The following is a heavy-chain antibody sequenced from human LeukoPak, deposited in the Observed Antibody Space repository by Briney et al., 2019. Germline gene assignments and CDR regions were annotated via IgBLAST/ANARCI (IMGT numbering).Heavy chain of an antibody. CDR1: DDSITIYY. J-gene: IGHJ4*02. CDR3: ARGVVAAAGRTFDF. Sequence: SETLSLTCSVSDDSITIYYWTWIRQPPGKGLEWIGYIDHTGTTNYNPSLNSRVTISRDTSKNQFSLKLSSVTAADTAVYYCARGVVAAAGRTFDFWGQGTLVTVSS. V-gene: IGHV4-59*01. CDR2: IDHTGTT. D-gene: IGHD6-13*01.